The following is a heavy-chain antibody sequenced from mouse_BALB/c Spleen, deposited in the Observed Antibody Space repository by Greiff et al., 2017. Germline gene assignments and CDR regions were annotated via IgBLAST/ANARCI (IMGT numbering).Heavy chain of an antibody. J-gene: IGHJ4*01. CDR1: GYTFTSYT. CDR3: AGGNSYYYAMDY. Sequence: VKLVESGAELARPGASVKMSCKASGYTFTSYTMHWVKQRPGQGLEWIGYINPSSGYTNYNQKFKDKATLTADKSSSTAYMQLSSLTSEDSAVYYCAGGNSYYYAMDYWGQGTSVTVSS. CDR2: INPSSGYT. D-gene: IGHD2-1*01. V-gene: IGHV1-4*01.